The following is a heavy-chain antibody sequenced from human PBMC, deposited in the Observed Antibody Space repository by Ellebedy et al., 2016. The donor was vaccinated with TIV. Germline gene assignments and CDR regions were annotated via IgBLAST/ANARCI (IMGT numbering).Heavy chain of an antibody. J-gene: IGHJ4*02. CDR3: AKMRGWDLRAWFDY. CDR1: GFTFSAYA. CDR2: IYGSGGRGST. D-gene: IGHD1-26*01. V-gene: IGHV3-23*01. Sequence: GESLKISCVASGFTFSAYAMGWVRQAPGKGLEWVSGIYGSGGRGSTFYGDSLRGRFTISRDNSKNTLDLQMSSLKAEDTAVYYCAKMRGWDLRAWFDYWGQGVLVTVSS.